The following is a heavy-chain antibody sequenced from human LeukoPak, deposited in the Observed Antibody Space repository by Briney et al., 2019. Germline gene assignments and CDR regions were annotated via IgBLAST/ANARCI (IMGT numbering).Heavy chain of an antibody. CDR2: IYYSGST. CDR1: GGSISSGDYY. CDR3: ARGPYCSGGSCYRGYYFDY. D-gene: IGHD2-15*01. Sequence: SETLSLTCTVSGGSISSGDYYWSWIRQPPGKGLEWIGYIYYSGSTYYNPSLKSRVTISVDTSKNQFSLKLSSVTAADTAVYYCARGPYCSGGSCYRGYYFDYWGQGTLVTVSS. V-gene: IGHV4-30-4*01. J-gene: IGHJ4*02.